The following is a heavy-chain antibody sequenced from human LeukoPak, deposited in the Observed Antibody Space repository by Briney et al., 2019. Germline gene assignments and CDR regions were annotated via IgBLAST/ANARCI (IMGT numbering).Heavy chain of an antibody. CDR1: GFTFSSYE. V-gene: IGHV3-48*03. D-gene: IGHD3-9*01. Sequence: GGSLRLSCAASGFTFSSYEMNRVRQAPGKGLEWVSYISSSGSTIYYADSVKGRFTISRDNAKNSLYLQMNSLRAEDTAVYYCARDCRADILTGYGPGAFDIWGQGTMVTVSS. J-gene: IGHJ3*02. CDR3: ARDCRADILTGYGPGAFDI. CDR2: ISSSGSTI.